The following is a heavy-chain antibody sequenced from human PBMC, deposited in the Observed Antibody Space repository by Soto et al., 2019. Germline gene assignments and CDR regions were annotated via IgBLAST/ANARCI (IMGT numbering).Heavy chain of an antibody. CDR2: ISYNGSSK. V-gene: IGHV3-23*01. J-gene: IGHJ6*03. Sequence: GGSLRLSCAASGFTFSSYAMNWVRQAPGKGLEWVSAISYNGSSKYYADSVKGRFTISRDNSKNTLYLQMNSLRAEDTAVYYCARDLPRDCTNGVCYYYYSYMDVWGKGTTVTVSS. CDR3: ARDLPRDCTNGVCYYYYSYMDV. CDR1: GFTFSSYA. D-gene: IGHD2-8*01.